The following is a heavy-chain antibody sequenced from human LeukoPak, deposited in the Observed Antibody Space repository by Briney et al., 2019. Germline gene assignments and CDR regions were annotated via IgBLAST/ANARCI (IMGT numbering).Heavy chain of an antibody. CDR3: ARHGRDSGSWYLSYFDY. J-gene: IGHJ4*02. Sequence: SETLSLTCTVSGGSISSSSYYWGWIRQPPGKGLEWIGSIYYSGSTYYNPSLKSRVTISVDTSKNQFSLKLSSVTAADTAVYYCARHGRDSGSWYLSYFDYWGQGTLVTVSS. D-gene: IGHD6-13*01. V-gene: IGHV4-39*01. CDR1: GGSISSSSYY. CDR2: IYYSGST.